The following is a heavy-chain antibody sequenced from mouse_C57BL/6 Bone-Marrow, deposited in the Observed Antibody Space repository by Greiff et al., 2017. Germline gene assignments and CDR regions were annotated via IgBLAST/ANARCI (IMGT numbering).Heavy chain of an antibody. Sequence: VKLQQPGAELVMPGASVKLSCKASGYTFTSYWMHWVKQRPGQGLEWIGEIDPSDSYTNYNQKFKGKSTLTVDKSSSTAYVQLSSLTSEDSAFYYCARGGYGNPFAYWGQGTLVTVSA. D-gene: IGHD2-1*01. CDR2: IDPSDSYT. CDR3: ARGGYGNPFAY. V-gene: IGHV1-69*01. J-gene: IGHJ3*01. CDR1: GYTFTSYW.